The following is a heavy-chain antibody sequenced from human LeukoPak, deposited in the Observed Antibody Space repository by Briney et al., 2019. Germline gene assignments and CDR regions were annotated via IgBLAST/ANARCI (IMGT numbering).Heavy chain of an antibody. CDR1: GFTFDDYA. Sequence: GGSLRLSCAASGFTFDDYAMHWVRQAPGKGLEWVSLISGDGGSTYYADSVKGRFTISRDNSKNSLYLQMYSLRTEDTALYYCAKDRYSGYDLGLADYWGQGTLVTVSS. CDR2: ISGDGGST. J-gene: IGHJ4*02. V-gene: IGHV3-43*02. D-gene: IGHD5-12*01. CDR3: AKDRYSGYDLGLADY.